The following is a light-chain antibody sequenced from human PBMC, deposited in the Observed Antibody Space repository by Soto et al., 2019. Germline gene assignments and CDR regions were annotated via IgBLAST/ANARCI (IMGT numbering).Light chain of an antibody. J-gene: IGLJ1*01. Sequence: QSVLPHPPSVSWSPGDSITISCTGTSSDVGGYNYVSWYQQQSGKAPKLMIHEVSNRPSGVSNRFSGSKSGNTASLTISGLQAEDEADYYCSSYTSSPAYVFGIGTKVTAL. CDR3: SSYTSSPAYV. V-gene: IGLV2-14*01. CDR2: EVS. CDR1: SSDVGGYNY.